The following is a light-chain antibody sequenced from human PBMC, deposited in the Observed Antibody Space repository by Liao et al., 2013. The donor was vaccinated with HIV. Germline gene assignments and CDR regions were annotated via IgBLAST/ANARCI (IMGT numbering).Light chain of an antibody. CDR1: KLGDKY. V-gene: IGLV3-1*01. J-gene: IGLJ3*02. CDR3: QAWDITTGV. Sequence: SYEVTQPPSLSVSPGQTANITCSGDKLGDKYGFWYQHKPGQAPVLLIYHASDRPSGIPERFSGSTSGNAATLTISGTQAMDEAAYYCQAWDITTGVFGAGTTLTVL. CDR2: HAS.